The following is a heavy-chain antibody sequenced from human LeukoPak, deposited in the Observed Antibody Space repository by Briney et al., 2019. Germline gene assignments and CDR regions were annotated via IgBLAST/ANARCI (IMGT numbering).Heavy chain of an antibody. V-gene: IGHV4-4*02. CDR3: ARKRRDSSSYYYPDY. CDR1: GDAISSSNNKW. J-gene: IGHJ4*01. D-gene: IGHD3-22*01. CDR2: IFHTGST. Sequence: SGTLSLTCAVSGDAISSSNNKWWTWVRQPPGKGLEWIGEIFHTGSTDYNPSLKSRLTISVDKSKNQFSLRLSSVTAADTAVYYCARKRRDSSSYYYPDYWGHGTLVTVSS.